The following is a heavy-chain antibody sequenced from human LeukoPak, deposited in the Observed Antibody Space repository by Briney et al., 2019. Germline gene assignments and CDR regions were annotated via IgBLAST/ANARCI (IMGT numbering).Heavy chain of an antibody. Sequence: GGSLRLSCAASGFTFSSYAMHWVRQAPGKGLEWVANIKQDGSEKYYVDSVKGRFTISRDNAKNSLYLQMNSLRAEDTAVYYCARSRRYSGSYGYYYYYMDVWGKGTTVTVSS. J-gene: IGHJ6*03. D-gene: IGHD1-26*01. CDR2: IKQDGSEK. V-gene: IGHV3-7*01. CDR3: ARSRRYSGSYGYYYYYMDV. CDR1: GFTFSSYA.